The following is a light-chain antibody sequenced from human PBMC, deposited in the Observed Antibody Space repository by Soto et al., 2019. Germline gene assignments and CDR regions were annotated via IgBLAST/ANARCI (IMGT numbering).Light chain of an antibody. V-gene: IGKV1-9*01. CDR2: AAS. Sequence: DIHLTQSPSFLSASVGDRVTITCRASQGIASSLAWYQQKAGKAPKLLTYAASTLESGIPSRFSGSGSGTEFTLTISSLQPEDFAIYYCQQFNSYPLTFGGGTKVEIK. CDR3: QQFNSYPLT. CDR1: QGIASS. J-gene: IGKJ4*01.